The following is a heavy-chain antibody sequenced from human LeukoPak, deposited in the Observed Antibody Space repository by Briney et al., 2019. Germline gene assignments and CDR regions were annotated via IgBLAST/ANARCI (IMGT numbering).Heavy chain of an antibody. CDR2: IWYDGSNK. CDR1: GFTFSSYG. Sequence: GGSLRLSCTASGFTFSSYGMHWVRQAPGKGLEWVAVIWYDGSNKYYADSVKGRFTISRDNSKNTLYLQMNSLRAEDTAVYYCARNYDILTGLYYFDYWGQGTLVTVSS. CDR3: ARNYDILTGLYYFDY. D-gene: IGHD3-9*01. J-gene: IGHJ4*02. V-gene: IGHV3-33*01.